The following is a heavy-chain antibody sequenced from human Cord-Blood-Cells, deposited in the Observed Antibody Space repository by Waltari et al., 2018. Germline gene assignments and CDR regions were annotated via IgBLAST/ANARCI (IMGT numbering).Heavy chain of an antibody. J-gene: IGHJ4*02. CDR2: IKQDGSEK. V-gene: IGHV3-7*01. CDR1: GFTFSRYW. CDR3: ARADYDFWSGYYIDY. Sequence: EVQLVESGGGLVQPGGSLRLSCAASGFTFSRYWMSWVPQASGKGLEWVANIKQDGSEKYYVDSVKGRFTISRDNAKNSLYLQMNSLRAEDTAVYYCARADYDFWSGYYIDYWGQGTLVTVSS. D-gene: IGHD3-3*01.